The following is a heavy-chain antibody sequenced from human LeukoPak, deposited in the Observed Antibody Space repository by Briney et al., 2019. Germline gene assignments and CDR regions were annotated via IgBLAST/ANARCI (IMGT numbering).Heavy chain of an antibody. J-gene: IGHJ4*02. CDR2: VFHTGSS. CDR3: ARGISTTGHDY. Sequence: SETLSLTCAVSGYSISSGYYWGWIRQPPGKGPEWIGSVFHTGSSYYIPSLKSRVTISVDTSKNQFSLEVSSVTAADAAIYYCARGISTTGHDYWGPGTLVTVSS. D-gene: IGHD4-11*01. CDR1: GYSISSGYY. V-gene: IGHV4-38-2*01.